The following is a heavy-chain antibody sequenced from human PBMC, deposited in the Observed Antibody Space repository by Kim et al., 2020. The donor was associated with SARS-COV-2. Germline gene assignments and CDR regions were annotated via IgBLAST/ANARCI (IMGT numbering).Heavy chain of an antibody. V-gene: IGHV3-33*01. D-gene: IGHD3-10*01. CDR2: IWYDGSNK. J-gene: IGHJ6*02. CDR1: GFTFSSYG. CDR3: ARDQDYSRLLWFGELFSYGMDV. Sequence: GGSLRLSCAASGFTFSSYGMHWVRQAPGKGLEWVAVIWYDGSNKYYADSVKGRFTISRDNSKNTLYLQMNSLRAEDTAVYYCARDQDYSRLLWFGELFSYGMDVWGQGTTVTVSS.